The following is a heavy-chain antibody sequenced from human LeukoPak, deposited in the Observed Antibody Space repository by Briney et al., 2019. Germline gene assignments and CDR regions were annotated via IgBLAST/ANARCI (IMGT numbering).Heavy chain of an antibody. CDR3: VKNGGWGGYCSGGSCYDPFDY. D-gene: IGHD2-15*01. CDR1: GYSFTSYW. Sequence: GESLKISCKGSGYSFTSYWIGWARQMPGKGLEWMGIIYPGDSDTRYSPSFQGQVTISADKSISTAYLQWSSLKAADTALYYCVKNGGWGGYCSGGSCYDPFDYWGQGTLVTVSS. J-gene: IGHJ4*02. V-gene: IGHV5-51*01. CDR2: IYPGDSDT.